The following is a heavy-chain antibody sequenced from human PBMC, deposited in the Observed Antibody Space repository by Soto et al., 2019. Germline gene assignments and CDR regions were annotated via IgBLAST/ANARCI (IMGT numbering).Heavy chain of an antibody. V-gene: IGHV3-7*01. CDR1: GFTFSTYL. D-gene: IGHD6-19*01. CDR2: IKYDGSET. Sequence: SVRLSCAASGFTFSTYLMSWVRQAPGKGLEWVANIKYDGSETYYVDSVKGRFTISRDNAKNSLYLQMNSLRGEDTAVYYCARYSSAWGLWGQGTLVTVSS. CDR3: ARYSSAWGL. J-gene: IGHJ4*02.